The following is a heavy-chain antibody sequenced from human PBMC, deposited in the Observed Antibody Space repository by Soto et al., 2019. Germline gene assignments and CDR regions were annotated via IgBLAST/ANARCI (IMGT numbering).Heavy chain of an antibody. CDR1: GASISSTEYC. Sequence: PSETLSLTCTVSGASISSTEYCWDWIRQPPGKGLEWMGSVYYGGSTYYSPSLKSRVTISVDISKNQFSLKLNSVTAADTAMYYCARLVARYGSSSGRLDPWGQGTLVTLSS. D-gene: IGHD6-6*01. CDR3: ARLVARYGSSSGRLDP. CDR2: VYYGGST. J-gene: IGHJ5*02. V-gene: IGHV4-39*01.